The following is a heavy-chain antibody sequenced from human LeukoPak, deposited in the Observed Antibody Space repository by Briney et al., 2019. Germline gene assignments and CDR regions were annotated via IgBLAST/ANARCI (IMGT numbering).Heavy chain of an antibody. CDR1: GGSISSYY. CDR2: IYYCGST. D-gene: IGHD2-8*01. J-gene: IGHJ4*02. Sequence: SETLSLTCTVSGGSISSYYWSWIRQPPGQGLEWIGYIYYCGSTTYNPSLKSRVTISVDTSKNQFSLKLSSVTAADTAVYYCASLYCTNGVCPDYWGQGTLVTVSS. V-gene: IGHV4-59*01. CDR3: ASLYCTNGVCPDY.